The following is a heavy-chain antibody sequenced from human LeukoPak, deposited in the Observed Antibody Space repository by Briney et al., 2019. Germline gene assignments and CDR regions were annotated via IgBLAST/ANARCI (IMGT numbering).Heavy chain of an antibody. CDR3: ASSYWYFDL. CDR1: GFTFSSYE. J-gene: IGHJ2*01. Sequence: GGSLRLSCAASGFTFSSYEMNWARQAPGKGLEWVSYISSSGSTIYYADSVKGRFTISRDNAKNSLYLQMNSLRAEDTAVYYCASSYWYFDLWGRGTLVTVSS. CDR2: ISSSGSTI. V-gene: IGHV3-48*03.